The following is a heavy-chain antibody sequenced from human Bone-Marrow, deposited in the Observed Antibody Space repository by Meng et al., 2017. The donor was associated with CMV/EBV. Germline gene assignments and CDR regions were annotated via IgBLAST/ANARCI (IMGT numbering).Heavy chain of an antibody. D-gene: IGHD3-10*01. J-gene: IGHJ4*02. CDR1: GFTFSSYW. V-gene: IGHV3-48*04. CDR3: ARDNHGSGIDY. Sequence: GSLRLSCAASGFTFSSYWMSWVRQAPGKGLEWVSYISSSGSTIYYADSVKGRFTISRDNAKNSLYLQMNSLRAEDTAVYYCARDNHGSGIDYWGQGTLVTVSS. CDR2: ISSSGSTI.